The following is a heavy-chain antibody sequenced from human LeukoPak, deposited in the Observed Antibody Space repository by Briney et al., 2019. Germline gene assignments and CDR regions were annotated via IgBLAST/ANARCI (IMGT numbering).Heavy chain of an antibody. Sequence: GGSLRHSCAASGFTFSSYAMSWVRQAPGKGLEWVSAISGSGGSTYYADSVKGRFTISRDNSKNTLYLQMNSLRAEDTAVYYCASRPYSSGWYEKMYFDYWGQGTLVTVSS. V-gene: IGHV3-23*01. CDR1: GFTFSSYA. CDR2: ISGSGGST. J-gene: IGHJ4*02. D-gene: IGHD6-19*01. CDR3: ASRPYSSGWYEKMYFDY.